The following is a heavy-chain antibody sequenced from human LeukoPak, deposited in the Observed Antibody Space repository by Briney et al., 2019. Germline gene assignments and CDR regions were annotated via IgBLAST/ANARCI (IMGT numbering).Heavy chain of an antibody. D-gene: IGHD3-10*01. CDR3: ARRSHGDRFYFDL. CDR2: IYHSGST. V-gene: IGHV4-59*01. J-gene: IGHJ2*01. Sequence: PSETLSLTCTVSGGSISSYYWSWIRQPPGKGLEWIGYIYHSGSTDYNPSLKSRVTMSVDTSTNQFSLQLSSVTAADTAVYYCARRSHGDRFYFDLWGRGTLVTVSS. CDR1: GGSISSYY.